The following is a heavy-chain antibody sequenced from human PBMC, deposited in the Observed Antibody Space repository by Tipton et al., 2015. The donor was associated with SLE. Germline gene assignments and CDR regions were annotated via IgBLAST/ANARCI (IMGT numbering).Heavy chain of an antibody. D-gene: IGHD7-27*01. CDR1: GYIFTGYY. J-gene: IGHJ4*02. CDR2: INPNSGDT. V-gene: IGHV1-2*02. CDR3: ARGHWGPHDACDI. Sequence: QLVQSGAEVKKPGASVKVSCKASGYIFTGYYLHWVRQAPGQGLEWMGWINPNSGDTNDAQKFQGRVSTTRDTSINTVYMELRDLTYDDTAVYFCARGHWGPHDACDIWGQGILVTVSS.